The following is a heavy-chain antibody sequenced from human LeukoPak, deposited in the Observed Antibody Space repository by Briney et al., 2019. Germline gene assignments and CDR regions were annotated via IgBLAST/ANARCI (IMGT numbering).Heavy chain of an antibody. V-gene: IGHV4-59*01. CDR2: IYYSGST. J-gene: IGHJ4*02. D-gene: IGHD6-6*01. CDR3: ARTSSSSFDY. Sequence: SETLSLTCTVSGGSISSYYWSWIRQPPGKGLEWIGYIYYSGSTNYNPSPKSRVTISVDTSKNQFSLKLSSVTAADTAVYYCARTSSSSFDYWGQGTLVTVSS. CDR1: GGSISSYY.